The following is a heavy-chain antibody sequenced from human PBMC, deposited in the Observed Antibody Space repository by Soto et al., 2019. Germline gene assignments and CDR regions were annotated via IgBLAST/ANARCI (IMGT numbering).Heavy chain of an antibody. V-gene: IGHV6-1*01. Sequence: SQTLSLTCAITGDSVSSNSAGWSWVRQSPSRGLEWLGRTSYRSKWYYEYAVSVRGRITINPDTSKNQYSLQLNPVTPEDTAVYFCARGEQYSGRIFDYWGQGTLVTVS. D-gene: IGHD1-26*01. J-gene: IGHJ4*01. CDR1: GDSVSSNSAG. CDR3: ARGEQYSGRIFDY. CDR2: TSYRSKWYY.